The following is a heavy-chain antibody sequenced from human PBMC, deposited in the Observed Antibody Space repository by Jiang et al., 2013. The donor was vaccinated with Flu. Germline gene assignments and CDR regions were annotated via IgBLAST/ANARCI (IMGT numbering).Heavy chain of an antibody. Sequence: SGAEVKKPGSSVKVSCKASGGTFSSYAISWVRQAPGQGLEWMGGIIPIFGTANYAQKFQGRVTITADESTSTAYMELSSLRSEDTAVYYCARDLKNYYDSSGYYPSYWYFDLWGRGTLVTVSS. CDR2: IIPIFGTA. CDR1: GGTFSSYA. CDR3: ARDLKNYYDSSGYYPSYWYFDL. D-gene: IGHD3-22*01. J-gene: IGHJ2*01. V-gene: IGHV1-69*01.